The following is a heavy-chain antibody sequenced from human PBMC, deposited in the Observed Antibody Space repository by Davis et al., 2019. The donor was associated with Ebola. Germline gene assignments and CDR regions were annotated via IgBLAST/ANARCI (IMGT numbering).Heavy chain of an antibody. J-gene: IGHJ6*04. CDR2: ISGYEDNT. CDR1: GYTFSSYV. D-gene: IGHD6-25*01. V-gene: IGHV1-18*01. CDR3: ARDLAASSGAHFFYFGMDV. Sequence: ASVKVSCKASGYTFSSYVISWVRQAPGQGLEWMGWISGYEDNTNYAPRFQGRFTLTKDRATSTVYMELRSLTPDDTAVYYCARDLAASSGAHFFYFGMDVWGEGTSVAVSS.